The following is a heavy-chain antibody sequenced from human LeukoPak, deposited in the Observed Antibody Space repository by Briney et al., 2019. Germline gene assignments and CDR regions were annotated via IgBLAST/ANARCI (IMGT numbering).Heavy chain of an antibody. V-gene: IGHV3-48*01. D-gene: IGHD2-15*01. Sequence: GGSLRLSCAASGFTFTSYTMNWVRQAPGKGLEWISYISGGSGDIFYAGSVQGRFTTSRDNAENSLYLHMSNLRAEDTAVYYCAREVVAATTYYYGMDVWGQGTTVTVSS. CDR1: GFTFTSYT. J-gene: IGHJ6*02. CDR3: AREVVAATTYYYGMDV. CDR2: ISGGSGDI.